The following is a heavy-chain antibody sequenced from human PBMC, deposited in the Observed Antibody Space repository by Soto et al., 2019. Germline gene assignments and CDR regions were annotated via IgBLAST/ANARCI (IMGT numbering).Heavy chain of an antibody. J-gene: IGHJ6*02. D-gene: IGHD1-1*01. CDR2: IKSKTDGGTT. Sequence: GGSLRLSCVASGFSFSGYAMHWVRRTPGKGLEWVGRIKSKTDGGTTDYAAPVKGRFTISRDDSKNTLYLQMNSLKTEDTAVYYCARAGDWNSYAMDVWGQGTTVTVSS. CDR3: ARAGDWNSYAMDV. CDR1: GFSFSGYA. V-gene: IGHV3-15*07.